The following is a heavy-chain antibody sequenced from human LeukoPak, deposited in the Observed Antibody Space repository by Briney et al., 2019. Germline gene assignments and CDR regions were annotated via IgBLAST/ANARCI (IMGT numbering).Heavy chain of an antibody. D-gene: IGHD3-3*01. CDR3: ARGDYDFWSGYYLPAP. Sequence: GASVKVSCKASGYTFTGYYMHWVRQATGQGLEWMGWMNPNSGNTGYAQKFQGRVTMTRNTSISTAYMELSSLRSEDTAVYYCARGDYDFWSGYYLPAPWGQGTLVTVSS. CDR2: MNPNSGNT. J-gene: IGHJ5*02. V-gene: IGHV1-8*02. CDR1: GYTFTGYY.